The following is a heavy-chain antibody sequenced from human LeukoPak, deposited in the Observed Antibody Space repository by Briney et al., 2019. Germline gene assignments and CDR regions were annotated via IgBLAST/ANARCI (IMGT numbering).Heavy chain of an antibody. CDR1: GFTFSSYE. D-gene: IGHD2-15*01. CDR3: TKGWARVVVIAATPKY. J-gene: IGHJ4*02. Sequence: GGSLRLSCAASGFTFSSYEMNWVRQAPGKGLEWVSYISGSGGTTYYADSVKGRFTISRDNSKKTVYLQMISLRTEDTAVYYCTKGWARVVVIAATPKYWGQGTLVTVSS. V-gene: IGHV3-23*01. CDR2: ISGSGGTT.